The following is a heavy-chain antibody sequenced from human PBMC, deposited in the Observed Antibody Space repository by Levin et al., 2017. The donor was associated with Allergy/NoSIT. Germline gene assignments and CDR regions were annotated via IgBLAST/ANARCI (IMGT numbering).Heavy chain of an antibody. CDR1: GFSLSTSGVG. J-gene: IGHJ3*02. Sequence: SGPTLVKPTQTLTLTCTFSGFSLSTSGVGVGWIRQPPGKALEWLALIYWDDDKRYSPSLKSRLTITKDTSKNQVVLTMTNMDPVDTATYYCAHRPPGYSSGWGDAFEIWGQGTMVTVSS. CDR3: AHRPPGYSSGWGDAFEI. D-gene: IGHD6-19*01. V-gene: IGHV2-5*02. CDR2: IYWDDDK.